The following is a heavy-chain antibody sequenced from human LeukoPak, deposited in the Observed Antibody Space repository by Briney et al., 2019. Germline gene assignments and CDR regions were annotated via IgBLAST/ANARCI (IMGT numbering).Heavy chain of an antibody. CDR2: INPNSGGT. D-gene: IGHD3-10*01. CDR3: ARDTFRGQSDY. Sequence: ASVKVSCKASGYTFTCYYMHWVRQAPGQGLEWMGRINPNSGGTNYAQKFQGRVTMTRDTSISSAYMELSRLRSDDTAVYYCARDTFRGQSDYWGQGTLVTVSS. V-gene: IGHV1-2*06. J-gene: IGHJ4*02. CDR1: GYTFTCYY.